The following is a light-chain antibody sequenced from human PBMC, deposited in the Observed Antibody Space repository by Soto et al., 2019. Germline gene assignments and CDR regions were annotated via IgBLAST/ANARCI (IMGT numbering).Light chain of an antibody. CDR2: NVN. Sequence: QSALTQPASVSGSPGQSITISCSGTSSDIGAYEYVSWYHQHPGKPPKLMIYNVNNRPSGVSYRFSGSKSGNTASLTISRLQPEDEADYYCLSHTTSRTYVFGPGTKVTVL. CDR1: SSDIGAYEY. V-gene: IGLV2-14*03. J-gene: IGLJ1*01. CDR3: LSHTTSRTYV.